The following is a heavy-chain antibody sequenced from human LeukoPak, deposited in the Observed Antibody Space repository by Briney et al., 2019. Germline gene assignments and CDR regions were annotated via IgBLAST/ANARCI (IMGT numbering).Heavy chain of an antibody. CDR3: ARRAGNSSAYDY. V-gene: IGHV3-21*01. D-gene: IGHD3-22*01. Sequence: PGGSLRLSCAASGFTFSSYSMNWVRQAPGKGLEWVSSITTSSYIYYADSVKGRFTISRDNAKNSLYLQMNSLRADDTAVYYCARRAGNSSAYDYWGQGTLVTVSS. J-gene: IGHJ4*02. CDR1: GFTFSSYS. CDR2: ITTSSYI.